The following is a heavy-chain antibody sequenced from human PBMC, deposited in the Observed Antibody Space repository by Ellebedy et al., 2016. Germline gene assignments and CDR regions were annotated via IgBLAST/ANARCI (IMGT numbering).Heavy chain of an antibody. Sequence: SETLSLXXAVYGGSLSYYYWSWIRQPPGRGLEWIGEINHRGSTNYNPSLKSRVTISVDTSKNQFSLKLSSVTAADTAVYYCARGNAMEVWGQGTTVTVSS. CDR2: INHRGST. J-gene: IGHJ6*02. CDR1: GGSLSYYY. CDR3: ARGNAMEV. V-gene: IGHV4-34*01.